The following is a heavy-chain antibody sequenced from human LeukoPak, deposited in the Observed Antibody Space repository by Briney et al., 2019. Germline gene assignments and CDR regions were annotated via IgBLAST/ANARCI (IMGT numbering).Heavy chain of an antibody. CDR1: GFTFSSYA. V-gene: IGHV3-23*01. CDR3: AKDLIGDIVVVPAAGY. D-gene: IGHD2-2*01. Sequence: GGSLRLSCAASGFTFSSYAMSWVRQALGKGLEWVSAISGSGGSTYYADSVKGRFTISRDNSKNTLYLQMNSLRAEDTAVYYCAKDLIGDIVVVPAAGYWGQGTLVTVSS. J-gene: IGHJ4*02. CDR2: ISGSGGST.